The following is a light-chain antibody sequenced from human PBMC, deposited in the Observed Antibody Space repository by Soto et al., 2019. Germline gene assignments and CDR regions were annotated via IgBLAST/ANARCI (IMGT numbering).Light chain of an antibody. CDR3: QQYAGSPWT. V-gene: IGKV3-20*01. CDR2: GAS. CDR1: QTVRSNY. Sequence: ETVLTQSPGTLSLSPGERATLSCRASQTVRSNYLAWYRQTPGQAPRLLIYGASNRATGIAVRFSGSGSGTDFTLIISRLEPEDFALYYYQQYAGSPWTFGQGTKVEIK. J-gene: IGKJ1*01.